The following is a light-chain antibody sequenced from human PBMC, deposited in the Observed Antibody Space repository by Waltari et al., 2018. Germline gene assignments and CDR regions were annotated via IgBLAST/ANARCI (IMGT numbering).Light chain of an antibody. CDR2: KAS. CDR1: QSINSW. CDR3: QQYNSYEWT. J-gene: IGKJ1*01. V-gene: IGKV1-5*03. Sequence: DIQMTQFPSTLSASVGDRLTITCRASQSINSWLAWYQPKPGKAPKLLIYKASSLESGGPARVSGSGSGTEFTLNISSLQPDGFATYYCQQYNSYEWTFGQGTKVAIK.